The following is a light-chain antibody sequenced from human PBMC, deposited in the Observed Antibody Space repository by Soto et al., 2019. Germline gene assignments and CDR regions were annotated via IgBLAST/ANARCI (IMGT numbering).Light chain of an antibody. J-gene: IGLJ2*01. Sequence: QSALTQPPSASGSPGQSVTISCTGTSSDVGAYKFVSWYQLHPGKAPKHMIYEVNVRPSGVPDRFSGSKSGNTASLTVSGLQVEDEADYYCSSYGGRSNLVFGGGTKLTVL. CDR1: SSDVGAYKF. V-gene: IGLV2-8*01. CDR2: EVN. CDR3: SSYGGRSNLV.